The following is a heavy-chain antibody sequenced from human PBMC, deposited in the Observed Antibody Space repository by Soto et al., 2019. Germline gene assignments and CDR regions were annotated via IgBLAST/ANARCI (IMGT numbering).Heavy chain of an antibody. D-gene: IGHD3-3*01. CDR2: IYYSGST. J-gene: IGHJ4*02. CDR3: ASSWSGYYKHFDY. V-gene: IGHV4-61*08. CDR1: GVSISSGGYY. Sequence: SETLSLTCTVSGVSISSGGYYWIWIRPHPGKGLEWIGYIYYSGSTNYKPSLKSRVTISVDTSKNQFSLKLSSVTAADTAVYYCASSWSGYYKHFDYWGQGTLVTVSS.